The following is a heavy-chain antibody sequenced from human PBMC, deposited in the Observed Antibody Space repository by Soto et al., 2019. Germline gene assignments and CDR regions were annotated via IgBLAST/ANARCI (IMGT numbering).Heavy chain of an antibody. CDR1: GGSIISYY. J-gene: IGHJ6*04. Sequence: SETLSLTCTVSGGSIISYYWSWILQPPWKGLEWIGYIYYSGSTNYNPSLKSRVTISVDTSKNQFSLKLSSVTAADTAVYYCARAGFYCGGGSCYGVGLDVWGKGTTVTVSS. CDR2: IYYSGST. D-gene: IGHD2-15*01. CDR3: ARAGFYCGGGSCYGVGLDV. V-gene: IGHV4-59*01.